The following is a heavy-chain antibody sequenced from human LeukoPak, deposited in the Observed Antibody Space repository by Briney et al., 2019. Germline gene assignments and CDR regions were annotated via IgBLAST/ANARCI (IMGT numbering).Heavy chain of an antibody. D-gene: IGHD2-21*01. Sequence: PGGSRRLSCAASGFTFSSYEMNWVRQVPGKGREWLSYIIGSGSTTQYADSVRDRFTISRDNDKNAVYLQKSSLRADDTAIYYCVRDRGGAYSGDNLFDPWGQGTLVTVSS. CDR3: VRDRGGAYSGDNLFDP. V-gene: IGHV3-48*03. CDR2: IIGSGSTT. CDR1: GFTFSSYE. J-gene: IGHJ5*02.